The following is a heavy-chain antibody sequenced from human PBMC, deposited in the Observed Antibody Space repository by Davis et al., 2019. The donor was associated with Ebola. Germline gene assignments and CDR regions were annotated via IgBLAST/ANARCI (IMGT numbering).Heavy chain of an antibody. Sequence: MPSETLSLTCTVSGGSISSSSYYWGWIRQPPGKGLAWIGRIYYSGSTYYNPSLKSRVTISVDTSKNQFSLKLSSVTAADTAVYYCARDADYGDYYFDYWGQGTLVTVSS. D-gene: IGHD4-17*01. CDR2: IYYSGST. CDR3: ARDADYGDYYFDY. J-gene: IGHJ4*02. V-gene: IGHV4-39*07. CDR1: GGSISSSSYY.